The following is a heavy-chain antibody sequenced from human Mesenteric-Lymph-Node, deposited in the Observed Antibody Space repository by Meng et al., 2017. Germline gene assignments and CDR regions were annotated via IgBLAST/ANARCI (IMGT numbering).Heavy chain of an antibody. V-gene: IGHV3-64*01. J-gene: IGHJ4*02. Sequence: GESLKISCAASGFTFSSYAMHWVRQAPGKGLEYVSAISSNGGSTYYANSVKGRFSISRDNSKNTLYLQMGSLRAEDLAVYYCARDRAGHYFDYWGQGTLVTVSS. CDR2: ISSNGGST. CDR1: GFTFSSYA. CDR3: ARDRAGHYFDY.